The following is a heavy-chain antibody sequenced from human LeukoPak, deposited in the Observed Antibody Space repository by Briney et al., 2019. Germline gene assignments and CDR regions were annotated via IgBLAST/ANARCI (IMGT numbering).Heavy chain of an antibody. CDR2: IYHSGST. CDR3: ARYSGYDYDLGWFDP. CDR1: GGSISSGGYS. V-gene: IGHV4-30-2*01. D-gene: IGHD5-12*01. Sequence: PSQTLSLTCTVSGGSISSGGYSGSWIRQPPGRGLEWIVYIYHSGSTYYNPSLKSRLTISVDRSKNQFSLKLSSVTAADTAVYYCARYSGYDYDLGWFDPWGQGTLVTVSS. J-gene: IGHJ5*02.